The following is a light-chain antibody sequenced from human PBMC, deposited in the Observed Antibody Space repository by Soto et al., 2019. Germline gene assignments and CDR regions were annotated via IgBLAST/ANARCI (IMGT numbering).Light chain of an antibody. V-gene: IGKV1-5*01. CDR3: QQYNSYSRT. CDR1: QSISSW. CDR2: DAS. J-gene: IGKJ1*01. Sequence: DMQMTQSPSTLSASVGDRVSITCRACQSISSWLAWYQQKPGKAPKLLIYDASSLESGVPSRFSGSGSGTEFTLTISSLQPDDFATYYCQQYNSYSRTFGQGTKVDIK.